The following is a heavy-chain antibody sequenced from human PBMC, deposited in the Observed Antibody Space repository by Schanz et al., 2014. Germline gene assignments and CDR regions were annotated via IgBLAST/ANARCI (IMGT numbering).Heavy chain of an antibody. V-gene: IGHV3-23*01. CDR2: ISGSGSST. D-gene: IGHD2-2*02. J-gene: IGHJ4*02. CDR3: AGGEYQLLYAN. Sequence: EVQLLESGGGLVQPGGSLRLSCAASGFTFSSYAMTWVRQAPGKGLDWVSAISGSGSSTYYADSVKGRFTISRDNSKNSLFLQMNSLRAEDTAVYYCAGGEYQLLYANWGQGTLVTVSS. CDR1: GFTFSSYA.